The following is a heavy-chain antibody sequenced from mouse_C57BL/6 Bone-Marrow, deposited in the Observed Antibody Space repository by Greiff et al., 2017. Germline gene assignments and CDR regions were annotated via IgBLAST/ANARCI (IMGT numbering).Heavy chain of an antibody. J-gene: IGHJ3*01. CDR3: ARSCYSNYPWFAY. CDR2: IYPGSGST. CDR1: GYTFTSYW. V-gene: IGHV1-55*01. D-gene: IGHD2-5*01. Sequence: QVQLQQPGAELVKPGASVKMSCKASGYTFTSYWITWVKQRPGQGLEWIGDIYPGSGSTNYNEKFKSKATLTVDTSSSTAYMQLSSLTSEDSAVYYCARSCYSNYPWFAYWGQGTLVTVSA.